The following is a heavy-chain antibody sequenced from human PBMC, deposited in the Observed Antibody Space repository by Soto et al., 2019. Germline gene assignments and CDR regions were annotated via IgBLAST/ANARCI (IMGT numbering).Heavy chain of an antibody. CDR3: ARDQVGQLVLAHFDY. CDR1: GFTFSSYS. Sequence: GSLRLSCAASGFTFSSYSMNWVRQAPGKGLEWVSYISSSSSTIYYADSVKGRFTISRDNAKNSLYLQMNSLRDEDTAVYYCARDQVGQLVLAHFDYWGQGTLVTVSS. CDR2: ISSSSSTI. V-gene: IGHV3-48*02. D-gene: IGHD6-13*01. J-gene: IGHJ4*02.